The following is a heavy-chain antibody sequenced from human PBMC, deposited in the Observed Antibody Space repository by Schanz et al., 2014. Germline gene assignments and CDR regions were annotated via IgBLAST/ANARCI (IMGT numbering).Heavy chain of an antibody. Sequence: QVKLVQSGAEVRKPGSSVRVSCKASGGTFTSYAFSWVRQAPGQGLEWMGRISADNGNTNYAQRLQGRVTMTTDTSTSTAYMELRSLRSDDTTVYYCARNIIATARAYDIWGQGTMVTVSS. CDR2: ISADNGNT. V-gene: IGHV1-18*01. D-gene: IGHD6-13*01. J-gene: IGHJ3*02. CDR3: ARNIIATARAYDI. CDR1: GGTFTSYA.